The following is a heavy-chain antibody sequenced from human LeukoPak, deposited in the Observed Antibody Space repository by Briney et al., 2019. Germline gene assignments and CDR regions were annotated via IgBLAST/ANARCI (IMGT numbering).Heavy chain of an antibody. CDR1: GGSFSGYY. D-gene: IGHD3-10*01. V-gene: IGHV4-34*01. CDR3: ARAERSLGAGI. CDR2: INHSGST. Sequence: ASETLSLTCAVYGGSFSGYYWSWIRQPPGKGLEWIGEINHSGSTNYNPSLKSRVTISLDTSKNQFSLKLSSVTAADTAVYYCARAERSLGAGIWGQGTMVTVAS. J-gene: IGHJ3*02.